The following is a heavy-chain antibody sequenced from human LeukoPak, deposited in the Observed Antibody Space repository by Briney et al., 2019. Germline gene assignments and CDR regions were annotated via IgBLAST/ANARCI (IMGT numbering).Heavy chain of an antibody. J-gene: IGHJ6*03. CDR1: GYTFTSYG. V-gene: IGHV1-18*01. CDR2: ISAYNGNT. Sequence: ASVKVSCKASGYTFTSYGISWVRQAPGQGLEWMGWISAYNGNTNYAQKLQGRVTMTTDTSTSTAYMELRSLRSDDTAVYYCARAPKDIVVVPAAMIPGYYYYYMDVWGKGTTVTVSS. CDR3: ARAPKDIVVVPAAMIPGYYYYYMDV. D-gene: IGHD2-2*01.